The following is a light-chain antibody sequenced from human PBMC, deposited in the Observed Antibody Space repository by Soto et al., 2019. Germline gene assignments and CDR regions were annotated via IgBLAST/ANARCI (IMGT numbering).Light chain of an antibody. CDR1: QDIRND. Sequence: AIPMTQSPSSLSASVGDSVTLTCRASQDIRNDLGWYQQKPGQPPKLLIYSASSLPTGVPSRFSGSGSGTDFSLTISSLQPEDIATYYCLQFYNYPWTFGQGTKVEIK. CDR3: LQFYNYPWT. J-gene: IGKJ1*01. CDR2: SAS. V-gene: IGKV1-6*01.